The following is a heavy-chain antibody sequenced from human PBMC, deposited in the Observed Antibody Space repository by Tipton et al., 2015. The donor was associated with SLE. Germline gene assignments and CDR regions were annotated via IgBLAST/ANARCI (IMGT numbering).Heavy chain of an antibody. CDR3: ARDRGSGFDY. Sequence: TLSLTCVVSGYSISSGYYWGWIRQPPGKGLEWIGSIYHGGSTYYNPSLKSRVTISVDTSKNQFSLKLSSVTAADTAVYYCARDRGSGFDYWGQGTLVTVSS. J-gene: IGHJ4*02. D-gene: IGHD3-10*01. V-gene: IGHV4-38-2*02. CDR2: IYHGGST. CDR1: GYSISSGYY.